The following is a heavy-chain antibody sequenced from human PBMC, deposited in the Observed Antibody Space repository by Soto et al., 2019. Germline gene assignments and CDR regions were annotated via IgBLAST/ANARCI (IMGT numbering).Heavy chain of an antibody. CDR2: ISAYNGNT. CDR3: ARDHYWNDVPGSYYYYGMDV. CDR1: GYTFTSYG. D-gene: IGHD1-1*01. V-gene: IGHV1-18*01. Sequence: QVQLVQSGAEVKKPGASVKVSCKASGYTFTSYGISWVRQAPGQGLEWMGWISAYNGNTNYAQKLQGRVTMTTDTSTSTAYMELRSLRSDDTAVYYCARDHYWNDVPGSYYYYGMDVWGQGTTVTVSS. J-gene: IGHJ6*02.